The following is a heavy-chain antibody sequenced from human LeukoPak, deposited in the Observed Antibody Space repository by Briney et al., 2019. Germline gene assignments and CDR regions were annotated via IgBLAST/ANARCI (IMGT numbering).Heavy chain of an antibody. D-gene: IGHD3-10*01. Sequence: GRSLRLSCVASGFAFDHYAMHWVRQAPGKGLEWVSGISRNSDGIGYADSVKGRFTMSRDNAKNSLDLQMNSLRPEDTALYYCTTFITTVGGVIVGGPFDIWGQGTMVAVSA. CDR1: GFAFDHYA. CDR3: TTFITTVGGVIVGGPFDI. V-gene: IGHV3-9*01. CDR2: ISRNSDGI. J-gene: IGHJ3*02.